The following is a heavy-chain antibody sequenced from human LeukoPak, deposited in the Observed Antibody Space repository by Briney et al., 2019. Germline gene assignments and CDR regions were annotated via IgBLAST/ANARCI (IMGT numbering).Heavy chain of an antibody. D-gene: IGHD5-18*01. Sequence: GESLKISCKASGYSFTSYWIGWVRQVPGKGQEWMGIIDPSDSETRYTPSFQGQVTISVDKSLTTAYLQWNSLKASDTAMYYCARQTAMGRSGDYWGQGTLVTVSS. J-gene: IGHJ4*02. CDR3: ARQTAMGRSGDY. V-gene: IGHV5-51*01. CDR1: GYSFTSYW. CDR2: IDPSDSET.